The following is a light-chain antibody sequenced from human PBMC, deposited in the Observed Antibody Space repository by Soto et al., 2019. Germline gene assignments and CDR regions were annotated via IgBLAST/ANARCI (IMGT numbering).Light chain of an antibody. Sequence: DIVRTQSPDSLAVSLGERATINCKSSQSVLYSSNNKNYLAWYQQKPGQPPKLLIYWASTRESGVPDRFSGSGSGTDITLTISSLQAEDVAVYYCQQYYSTPLTFGPGTKVDIK. CDR1: QSVLYSSNNKNY. V-gene: IGKV4-1*01. J-gene: IGKJ3*01. CDR2: WAS. CDR3: QQYYSTPLT.